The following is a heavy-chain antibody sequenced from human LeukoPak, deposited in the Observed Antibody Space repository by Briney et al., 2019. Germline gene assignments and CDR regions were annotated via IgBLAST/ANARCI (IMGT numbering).Heavy chain of an antibody. CDR3: ARSGGEAHNWFDP. V-gene: IGHV4-59*08. Sequence: SETLSLTRTVSGGSISSYYWSWIRQPPGKGLEWIGYIYYSGSTNYNPSLKSRVTISVDTSKDQFSLKLSSVTAADTAVYYCARSGGEAHNWFDPWGQGTLVTVSS. CDR2: IYYSGST. CDR1: GGSISSYY. D-gene: IGHD3-10*01. J-gene: IGHJ5*02.